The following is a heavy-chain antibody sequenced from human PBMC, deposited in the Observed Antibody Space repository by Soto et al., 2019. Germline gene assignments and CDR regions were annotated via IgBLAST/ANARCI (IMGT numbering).Heavy chain of an antibody. CDR3: ARLPVADLYRDY. CDR1: GVTFSSYA. J-gene: IGHJ4*02. CDR2: IIPIFGTA. Sequence: QVQLMQSGAEVKKPGSSVKVSCKASGVTFSSYAISWVRQAPGQGLEWMGGIIPIFGTANYAHKFQGRVTITADESTSTAYMELSSLRSGDSAVYYCARLPVADLYRDYWGQGTLVTVS. V-gene: IGHV1-69*12. D-gene: IGHD6-19*01.